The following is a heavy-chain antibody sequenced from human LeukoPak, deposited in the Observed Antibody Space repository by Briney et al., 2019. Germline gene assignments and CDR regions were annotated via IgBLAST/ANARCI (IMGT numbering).Heavy chain of an antibody. CDR2: IWYDGSNK. Sequence: SGGSLRLSCAASGFTFSSYGMHWVRQAPGKGLEWVAVIWYDGSNKYYADSVKGRFTISRDNSKNTLYLQMNSLRAEDTAVYYCARDPIVGATSDYFDYWGQGTLVTVSS. V-gene: IGHV3-33*01. CDR1: GFTFSSYG. CDR3: ARDPIVGATSDYFDY. J-gene: IGHJ4*02. D-gene: IGHD1-26*01.